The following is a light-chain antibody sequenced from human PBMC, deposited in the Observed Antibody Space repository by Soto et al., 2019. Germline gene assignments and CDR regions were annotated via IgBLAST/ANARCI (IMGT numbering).Light chain of an antibody. CDR2: AAS. J-gene: IGKJ3*01. CDR3: QHVNSYPYT. CDR1: QGISSY. V-gene: IGKV1-9*01. Sequence: DIQLTQSPSFLTASVGDRVTITCRASQGISSYLAWYQQKPGKAPKLLIYAASTLQSGVPSRFSGSGSGTDVPLTTRSLQLEDFVNYYGQHVNSYPYTFGPGTKVDIK.